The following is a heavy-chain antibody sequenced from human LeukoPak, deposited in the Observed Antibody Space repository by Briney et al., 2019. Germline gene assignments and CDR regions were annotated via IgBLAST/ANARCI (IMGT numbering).Heavy chain of an antibody. D-gene: IGHD3-10*01. Sequence: GASVKVSCKASGYTFTNYDINWVRQATGQGPEWMGWMNPKSGNTGYAQKLQGRVTMTTDTSTSTAYMELRSLRSDDTAVYYCAREARGAPTIDWGQGTLVTVSS. CDR3: AREARGAPTID. J-gene: IGHJ4*02. CDR1: GYTFTNYD. V-gene: IGHV1-8*01. CDR2: MNPKSGNT.